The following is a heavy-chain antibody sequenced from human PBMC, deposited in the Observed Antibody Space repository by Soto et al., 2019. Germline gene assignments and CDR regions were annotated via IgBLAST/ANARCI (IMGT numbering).Heavy chain of an antibody. CDR3: SKGLGRGRMAMTRNDY. D-gene: IGHD3-16*01. Sequence: PVGSLRLSCAASGFTFIDYALRWVRQVPEKGLEWVSVISGSGDTTYYADSVKGRFTISRDNSKNTLYLQMNSLRAEDTAVYYFSKGLGRGRMAMTRNDYWGQGTPVTGS. V-gene: IGHV3-23*01. CDR2: ISGSGDTT. J-gene: IGHJ4*01. CDR1: GFTFIDYA.